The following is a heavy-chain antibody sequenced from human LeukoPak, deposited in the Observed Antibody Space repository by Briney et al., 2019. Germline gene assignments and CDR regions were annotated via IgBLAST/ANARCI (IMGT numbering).Heavy chain of an antibody. CDR3: AKASNSGWSGNWFDP. J-gene: IGHJ5*02. Sequence: GGSLRLSCAASGFTFTTHWMSWVRQAPGKGLEWVANINQDGSETYYADSVKGRFTTSRDNSKNTVYLQMNSLRAEDTAVYYCAKASNSGWSGNWFDPWGQGTLVTVSS. CDR1: GFTFTTHW. D-gene: IGHD6-19*01. CDR2: INQDGSET. V-gene: IGHV3-7*01.